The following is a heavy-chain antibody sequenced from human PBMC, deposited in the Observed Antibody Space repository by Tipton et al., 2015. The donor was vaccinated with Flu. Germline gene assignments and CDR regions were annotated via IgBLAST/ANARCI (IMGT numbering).Heavy chain of an antibody. J-gene: IGHJ5*02. V-gene: IGHV4-38-2*02. Sequence: TLSLTCTVSGFSISSGNYWGWIRQSPGGGLESIGAIYHNGATYYNPSLKSRVTLSVDTSKNQFSLMLTSVTAADTAVYYCASVFLDDYVWGSFPRGWFDPWGQGTLVTVSA. D-gene: IGHD3-16*01. CDR1: GFSISSGNY. CDR3: ASVFLDDYVWGSFPRGWFDP. CDR2: IYHNGAT.